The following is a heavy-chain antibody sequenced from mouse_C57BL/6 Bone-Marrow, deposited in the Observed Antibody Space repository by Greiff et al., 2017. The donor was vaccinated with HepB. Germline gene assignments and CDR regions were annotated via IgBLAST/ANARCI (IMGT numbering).Heavy chain of an antibody. D-gene: IGHD1-1*01. Sequence: EVKLVESGPELVKPGASVKISCKASGYSFTDYNMNWVKQSNGKSLEWIGVINPNYGTTSYNQKFKGKATLTVDQSSSTAYMQLNSLTSEDSAVYYCARGRLLRWYFDYWGQGTTLTVSS. CDR1: GYSFTDYN. CDR2: INPNYGTT. J-gene: IGHJ2*01. CDR3: ARGRLLRWYFDY. V-gene: IGHV1-39*01.